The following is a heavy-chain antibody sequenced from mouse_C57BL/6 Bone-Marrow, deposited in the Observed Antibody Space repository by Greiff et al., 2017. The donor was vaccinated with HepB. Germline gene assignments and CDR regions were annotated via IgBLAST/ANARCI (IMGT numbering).Heavy chain of an antibody. Sequence: EVQLQQSGPGMVKPSQSLSLTCTVTGYSITSGYDWHWIRHFPGNKLEWMGYISYSGSTNYNPSLKSRISITHDTSKNHFFLKLNSVTTEDTATYYCARETTVVARGWYFDVWGTGTTVTVSS. V-gene: IGHV3-1*01. CDR2: ISYSGST. J-gene: IGHJ1*03. CDR3: ARETTVVARGWYFDV. CDR1: GYSITSGYD. D-gene: IGHD1-1*01.